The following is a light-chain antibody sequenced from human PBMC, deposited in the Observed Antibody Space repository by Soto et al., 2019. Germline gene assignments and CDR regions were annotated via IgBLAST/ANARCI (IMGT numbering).Light chain of an antibody. V-gene: IGLV2-8*01. J-gene: IGLJ1*01. CDR2: GVT. CDR1: SSDVGAYTY. Sequence: QSALAQPPSASGSPGQSVTISCTGTSSDVGAYTYVSWYQQHPGKAPKLMIYGVTERPSGVPDRFSGSKSGKTASLTVSGLQTEDEAYYYCSSYAGSNTYVFGTGTKVTLL. CDR3: SSYAGSNTYV.